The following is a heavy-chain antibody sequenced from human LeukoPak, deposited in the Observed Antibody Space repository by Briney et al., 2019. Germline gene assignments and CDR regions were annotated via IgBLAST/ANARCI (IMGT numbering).Heavy chain of an antibody. J-gene: IGHJ4*02. CDR1: GFTFSSYN. D-gene: IGHD4-17*01. V-gene: IGHV3-48*01. Sequence: RAGGSLRLSCAASGFTFSSYNMNWVRQAPGKGLEWLSYISSSSSTIYYADSVKGRFTISRDNAKESLYLQMSSLRAEDTAVYYCAREGDYGDSGYFDYWGQGTLVTVSS. CDR3: AREGDYGDSGYFDY. CDR2: ISSSSSTI.